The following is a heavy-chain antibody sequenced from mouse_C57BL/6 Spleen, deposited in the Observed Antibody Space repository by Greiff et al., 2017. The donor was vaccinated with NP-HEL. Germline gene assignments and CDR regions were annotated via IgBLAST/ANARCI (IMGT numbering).Heavy chain of an antibody. CDR1: GFSLTSYG. Sequence: VKLMESGPGLVAPSQSLSITCTVSGFSLTSYGVHWVRQPPGKGLEWLVVIWSDGSTTYNSALKSRLSISKDNSKSQVFLKMNSLQTDDTAMYYCARHGDYHWYFDVWGTGTTVTVSS. D-gene: IGHD2-13*01. J-gene: IGHJ1*03. CDR2: IWSDGST. CDR3: ARHGDYHWYFDV. V-gene: IGHV2-6-1*01.